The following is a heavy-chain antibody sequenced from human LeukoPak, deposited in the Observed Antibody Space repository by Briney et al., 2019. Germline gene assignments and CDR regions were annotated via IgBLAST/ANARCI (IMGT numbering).Heavy chain of an antibody. Sequence: GGSLRLSCAASGFTFSSYEMNWVRQAPGKGLEWVSYISNSGSTKFYADSVKGRFTISRDNAKNSLYLQMNSLRAEDTAIYYCARATFGGFIDYWGQGTLVTVSS. CDR1: GFTFSSYE. D-gene: IGHD3-16*02. CDR3: ARATFGGFIDY. J-gene: IGHJ4*02. V-gene: IGHV3-48*03. CDR2: ISNSGSTK.